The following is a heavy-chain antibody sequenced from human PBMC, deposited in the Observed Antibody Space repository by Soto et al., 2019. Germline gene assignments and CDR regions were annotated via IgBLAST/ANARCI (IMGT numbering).Heavy chain of an antibody. J-gene: IGHJ6*02. V-gene: IGHV3-9*01. CDR1: GFTFDDYA. Sequence: SLILSCAASGFTFDDYAMHWVRQAAGKGLEWVSGISWNSGSIGYADSVKGRFTISRDNAKNSLYLQMNSLRAEDTALYYCAKAMEGPYCSGGSCYSYYYYGMDVWGQGTTVTVSS. CDR2: ISWNSGSI. CDR3: AKAMEGPYCSGGSCYSYYYYGMDV. D-gene: IGHD2-15*01.